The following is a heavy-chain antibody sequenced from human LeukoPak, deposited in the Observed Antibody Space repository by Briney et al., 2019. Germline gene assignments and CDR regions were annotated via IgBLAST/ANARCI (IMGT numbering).Heavy chain of an antibody. CDR1: GFTFSSYA. V-gene: IGHV3-23*01. CDR2: ISGSGGST. J-gene: IGHJ4*02. CDR3: ANLMIVVVDFDY. Sequence: AGGSLRLSCAASGFTFSSYAMSWVRQAPGKGLEWVSAISGSGGSTYYADSVKGRFTISRDNSKNTLYLQMNSLRAEDTAVYYCANLMIVVVDFDYWGQGTLVTVSS. D-gene: IGHD3-22*01.